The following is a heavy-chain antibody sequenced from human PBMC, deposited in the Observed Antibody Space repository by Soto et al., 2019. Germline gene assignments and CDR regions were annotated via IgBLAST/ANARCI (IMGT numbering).Heavy chain of an antibody. J-gene: IGHJ4*02. V-gene: IGHV3-7*03. Sequence: GGSLRLSCTASGFTFSSYWMSWVRQAPGKGLGWVANIKEDGSGKYYVDSVKGRFSISRDNARNSLYLQMNSLRVEDTAVYYCVRVGRLGGYWGQGARVTSPQ. D-gene: IGHD3-16*01. CDR3: VRVGRLGGY. CDR1: GFTFSSYW. CDR2: IKEDGSGK.